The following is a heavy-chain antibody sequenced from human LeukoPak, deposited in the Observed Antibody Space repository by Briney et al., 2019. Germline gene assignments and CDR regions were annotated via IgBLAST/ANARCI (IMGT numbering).Heavy chain of an antibody. CDR3: ASQSQQQLVLVNWFDP. V-gene: IGHV4-39*01. D-gene: IGHD6-13*01. Sequence: SETLSLTCTVSGGSISSSSYYWGWIRQPPGKGLEWIGSIYYSGSTYYNPSLKSRVTISVDTSKNQFSLKLSSVTAADTAVYYCASQSQQQLVLVNWFDPWGQGTLVTVSS. CDR1: GGSISSSSYY. J-gene: IGHJ5*02. CDR2: IYYSGST.